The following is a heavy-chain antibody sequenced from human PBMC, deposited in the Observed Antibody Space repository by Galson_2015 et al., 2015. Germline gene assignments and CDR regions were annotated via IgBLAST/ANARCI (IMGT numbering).Heavy chain of an antibody. J-gene: IGHJ6*02. CDR3: ARDMRFYFDSSGYSYYYYGMDV. CDR2: ISYDGSNQ. Sequence: SLRLSCAAYGFTFSSYAMHWVRQAPGKGLEWAAVISYDGSNQYYEDSVKGRFTISRDNSKNTLYLQLNSLRAEDTAVYYCARDMRFYFDSSGYSYYYYGMDVWGQGTTVTVSS. V-gene: IGHV3-30-3*01. CDR1: GFTFSSYA. D-gene: IGHD3-22*01.